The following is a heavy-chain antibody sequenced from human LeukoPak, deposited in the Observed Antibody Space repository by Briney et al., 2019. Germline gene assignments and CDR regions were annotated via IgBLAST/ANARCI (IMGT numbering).Heavy chain of an antibody. CDR1: GFTFSSYA. CDR3: AKYYPAHLGGIQLYFDY. J-gene: IGHJ4*02. Sequence: PGGSLRLSCAASGFTFSSYAMSWVRQAPGKGLEWVSAISGSGGSTYYADSVKGRFTISRDNSKNTLYLQMNSLRAEDTAVYYCAKYYPAHLGGIQLYFDYWGQGTLVTVSS. V-gene: IGHV3-23*01. D-gene: IGHD5-18*01. CDR2: ISGSGGST.